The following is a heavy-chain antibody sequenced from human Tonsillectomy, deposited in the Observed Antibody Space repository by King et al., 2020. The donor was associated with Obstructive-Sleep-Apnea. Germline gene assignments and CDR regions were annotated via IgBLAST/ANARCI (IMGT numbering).Heavy chain of an antibody. CDR3: ARDRRGDIVVVVAEYYFDY. V-gene: IGHV4-39*07. J-gene: IGHJ4*02. Sequence: QLQESGPGLVKPSETLSLTCTVSGGSISSSSYYWGWIRQPPGKGLEWIGSIYYSGSTYYNPSLKSRVTISVDTSKNQFSLKLSSVTAADTAVYYCARDRRGDIVVVVAEYYFDYWGQGTLVTVSS. CDR2: IYYSGST. CDR1: GGSISSSSYY. D-gene: IGHD2-15*01.